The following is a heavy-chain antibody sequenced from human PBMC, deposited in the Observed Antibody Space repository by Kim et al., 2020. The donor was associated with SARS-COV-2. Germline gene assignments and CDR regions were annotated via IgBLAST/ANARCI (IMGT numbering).Heavy chain of an antibody. CDR3: ARGPNYSPFDY. V-gene: IGHV3-48*03. CDR1: GFTFSSYE. D-gene: IGHD4-4*01. Sequence: GGSLRLSCTASGFTFSSYEMNWVRQAPGKGLEGVSYIIGSGTTIYYADSVRGRFTISRDNDKNSLFLQMNSLRAEDTAVYYCARGPNYSPFDYWGQGT. J-gene: IGHJ4*02. CDR2: IIGSGTTI.